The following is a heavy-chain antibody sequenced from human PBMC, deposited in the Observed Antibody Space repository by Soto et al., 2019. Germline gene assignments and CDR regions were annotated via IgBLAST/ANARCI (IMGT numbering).Heavy chain of an antibody. Sequence: SSVKVSCKASGYTFTSYAIHWVRQAPGQRREGMGWINAGNGNTKYSQKFQGRVTITRDTSASTAYMELSSLRSEDTAVYYCERSIVVVTALDYWGQGTLVTVSS. CDR2: INAGNGNT. V-gene: IGHV1-3*01. J-gene: IGHJ4*02. CDR1: GYTFTSYA. D-gene: IGHD2-21*02. CDR3: ERSIVVVTALDY.